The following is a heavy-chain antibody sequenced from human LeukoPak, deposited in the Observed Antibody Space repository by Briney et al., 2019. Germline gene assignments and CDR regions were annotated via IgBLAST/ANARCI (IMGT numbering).Heavy chain of an antibody. D-gene: IGHD6-13*01. V-gene: IGHV1-46*01. CDR3: AKAPRNSSTMLDY. J-gene: IGHJ4*02. CDR1: GYTFTSHW. Sequence: ASVKVSCKASGYTFTSHWIQWVRQAPGQGLEWMGLINPSDGSIAYAHRFQGRVTMTRDTSASIVYMDLGSLRSEDTAVYYCAKAPRNSSTMLDYWGQGTLLTVSS. CDR2: INPSDGSI.